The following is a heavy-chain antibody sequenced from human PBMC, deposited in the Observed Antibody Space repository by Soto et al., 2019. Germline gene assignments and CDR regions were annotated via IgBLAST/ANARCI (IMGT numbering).Heavy chain of an antibody. D-gene: IGHD3-22*01. Sequence: PGESLKISCKGSGYSFTSYWIGWVRQMPGKGLEWMGIIYPGDSDTRYSPSFQGQVTISADKSISTAYLQWSSLKASDTAMYYCARASYYYDSSGYSEYFDYWGQGTLVTVSS. CDR3: ARASYYYDSSGYSEYFDY. CDR1: GYSFTSYW. J-gene: IGHJ4*02. CDR2: IYPGDSDT. V-gene: IGHV5-51*01.